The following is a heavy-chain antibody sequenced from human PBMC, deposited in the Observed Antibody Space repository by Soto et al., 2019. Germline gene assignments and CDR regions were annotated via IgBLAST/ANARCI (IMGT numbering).Heavy chain of an antibody. CDR3: AKDYSSGYYCEVDY. Sequence: QVQLVESGGGVVQPGRSLRLSCAASGFTFSSYGMHWVRQAPGKGLEWVAVISYDGSNKYYADSVKGRFTISRDNSKNTLYLQMNSLRAEDTAVYYCAKDYSSGYYCEVDYWGQGTLVTVSS. D-gene: IGHD3-22*01. CDR1: GFTFSSYG. J-gene: IGHJ4*02. V-gene: IGHV3-30*18. CDR2: ISYDGSNK.